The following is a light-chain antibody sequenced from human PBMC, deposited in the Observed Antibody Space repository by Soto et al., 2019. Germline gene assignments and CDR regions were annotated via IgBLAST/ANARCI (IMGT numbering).Light chain of an antibody. J-gene: IGKJ5*01. V-gene: IGKV1-17*01. CDR2: ASS. CDR1: QSIGKH. CDR3: QQYNTASMS. Sequence: DIQMTQSPSSLSASVGDRVTITCRASQSIGKHLNWYQQKPGKAPKFLIYASSSLQSGVPSRFSGSGSGTEFSLTISSLQTDDFATYFCQQYNTASMSFGQGTRLEIK.